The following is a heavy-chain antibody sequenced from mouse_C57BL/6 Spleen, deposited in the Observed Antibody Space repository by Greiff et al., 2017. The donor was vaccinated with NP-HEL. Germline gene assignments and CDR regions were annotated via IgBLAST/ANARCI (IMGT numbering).Heavy chain of an antibody. CDR1: GFTFTTYA. CDR2: IRSKSSNYAT. D-gene: IGHD2-5*01. CDR3: VRDHSTNPWDYYAMDD. J-gene: IGHJ4*01. V-gene: IGHV10-3*01. Sequence: EVQLVESGGGLVQPKGSLKLSCAASGFTFTTYAMHWVRQAPGTGLEWVARIRSKSSNYATYYADSVKDRFTISRDDSQSMLYLQMNNLKTEDTAMYYGVRDHSTNPWDYYAMDDWGQGTSVTVSS.